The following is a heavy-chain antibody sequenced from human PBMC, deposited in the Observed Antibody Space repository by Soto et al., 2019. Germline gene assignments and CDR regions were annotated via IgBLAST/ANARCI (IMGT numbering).Heavy chain of an antibody. J-gene: IGHJ4*02. CDR1: GFTFSSYA. V-gene: IGHV3-30*04. CDR3: ARELERVFDY. D-gene: IGHD1-1*01. CDR2: IAYDGRNE. Sequence: QVQLVESGGGVVQPGRSLRLSCAASGFTFSSYAMHWVRQAPGKGLEWVAVIAYDGRNEYYADSVKGRFTISRDNSKNPLYLQMNSLRIEDTAVYYCARELERVFDYWGQGTLVTVSS.